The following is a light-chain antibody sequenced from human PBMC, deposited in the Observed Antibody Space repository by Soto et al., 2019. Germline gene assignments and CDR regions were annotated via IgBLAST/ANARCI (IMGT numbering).Light chain of an antibody. CDR1: QSISNY. V-gene: IGKV1-39*01. J-gene: IGKJ4*01. Sequence: DLEMTQSPSSLSASVGDRVTITCRASQSISNYLNWYQHKPGKVPKLLIYAASSLQSGVRTRFSGSGSGTDVTLTINSLQPEDFATYYCQQSYGTPLTFGGGTKIETK. CDR3: QQSYGTPLT. CDR2: AAS.